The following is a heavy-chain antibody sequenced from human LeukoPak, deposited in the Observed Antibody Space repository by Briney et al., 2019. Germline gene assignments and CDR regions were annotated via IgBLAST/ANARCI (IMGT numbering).Heavy chain of an antibody. Sequence: GGSLRLSCAASGFTFSSYAMSWVRQAPGKGLEWVSAISGSGGSTYYADSEKGRFTISRDNSKNTLYLQMNSLRAEDTAVYYCAKDLYGSGSYYAVPYKISRYSIPTFDYWGQGTLVTVSS. CDR1: GFTFSSYA. V-gene: IGHV3-23*01. D-gene: IGHD3-10*01. CDR2: ISGSGGST. J-gene: IGHJ4*02. CDR3: AKDLYGSGSYYAVPYKISRYSIPTFDY.